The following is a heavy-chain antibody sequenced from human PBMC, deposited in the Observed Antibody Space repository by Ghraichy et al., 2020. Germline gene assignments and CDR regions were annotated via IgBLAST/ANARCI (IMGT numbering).Heavy chain of an antibody. D-gene: IGHD3-3*01. V-gene: IGHV3-7*01. CDR1: GFTFSRFW. CDR3: ARGVSLYYDFWSGYSGPPYYFDY. Sequence: GGSLRLSCAASGFTFSRFWMSWVRQAPGKGLEWVANIKQDGSEKYYVDSVKGRFTISRDNAKNSLYLQMNRLRAEDTAVYYCARGVSLYYDFWSGYSGPPYYFDYWGQGTLVTVSS. J-gene: IGHJ4*02. CDR2: IKQDGSEK.